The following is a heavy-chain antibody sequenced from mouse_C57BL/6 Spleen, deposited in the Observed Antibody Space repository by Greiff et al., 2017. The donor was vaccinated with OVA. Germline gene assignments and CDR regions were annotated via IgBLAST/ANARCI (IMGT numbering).Heavy chain of an antibody. CDR2: IDPSDSET. J-gene: IGHJ3*01. CDR1: GYTFTSYW. V-gene: IGHV1-52*01. CDR3: ARHESSSWFAY. D-gene: IGHD1-3*01. Sequence: QVQLQQPGAELVRPGSSVKLSCKASGYTFTSYWMHWVKQRPIQGLEWIGNIDPSDSETHYNQKFKDKATLTADKSSSTVYMELSRLTSEDSAVYFCARHESSSWFAYWGQGTLVTVSA.